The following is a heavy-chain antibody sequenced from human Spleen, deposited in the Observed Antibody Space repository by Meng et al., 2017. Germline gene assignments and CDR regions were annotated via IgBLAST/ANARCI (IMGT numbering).Heavy chain of an antibody. V-gene: IGHV2-5*02. CDR3: AHRSSYSSTWDTPIFDY. J-gene: IGHJ4*02. D-gene: IGHD6-13*01. CDR2: IYWDNDK. CDR1: GFSLSTSGVG. Sequence: QITLKESGPTLVKPTETLTLTCTFSGFSLSTSGVGVGWIRQPPGKALEWLVVIYWDNDKRYSPSLKSRLTITKDTAKNQVVLAMTNMDPADTATYYCAHRSSYSSTWDTPIFDYWGQGTLVTVPQ.